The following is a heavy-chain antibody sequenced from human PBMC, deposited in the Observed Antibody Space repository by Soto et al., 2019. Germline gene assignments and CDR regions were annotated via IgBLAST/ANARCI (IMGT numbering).Heavy chain of an antibody. CDR3: ARGRSAARKTRTDY. CDR1: GGTFSSYT. D-gene: IGHD6-25*01. CDR2: IIPILGIA. Sequence: SLKVSCNASGGTFSSYTISWVLQAPGQGLEWMGRIIPILGIANYAQKFQGRVTITADKSTSTAYMELSSLRSEDTAVYYCARGRSAARKTRTDYWGQGTLDTVSS. J-gene: IGHJ4*02. V-gene: IGHV1-69*02.